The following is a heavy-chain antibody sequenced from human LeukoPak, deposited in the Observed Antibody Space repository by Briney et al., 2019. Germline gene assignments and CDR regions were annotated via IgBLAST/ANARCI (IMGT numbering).Heavy chain of an antibody. CDR2: IIPIFGTA. J-gene: IGHJ4*02. Sequence: SVKVSCKASGGTFSSYAISWVRQAPGQGPEWMGGIIPIFGTANYAQKFQGRVTITADESTSTAYMELSSLRSEDTAVYYCASYQQWLVKGTFDYWGQGTLVTVSS. CDR1: GGTFSSYA. V-gene: IGHV1-69*01. D-gene: IGHD6-19*01. CDR3: ASYQQWLVKGTFDY.